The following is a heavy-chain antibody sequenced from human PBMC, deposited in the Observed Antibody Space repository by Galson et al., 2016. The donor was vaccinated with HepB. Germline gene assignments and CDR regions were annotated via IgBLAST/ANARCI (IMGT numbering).Heavy chain of an antibody. CDR3: ARTMGLFRAARFDY. CDR2: IYYSGIT. V-gene: IGHV4-39*01. D-gene: IGHD2/OR15-2a*01. Sequence: SETLSLTCTVSGASISRSSYYWGWIRQPPGKGLEWIGSIYYSGITYYNPSLKSRVTISIDTSKNQFSLKLSSVTAADTAGYYCARTMGLFRAARFDYWARETWSPSPQ. J-gene: IGHJ4*02. CDR1: GASISRSSYY.